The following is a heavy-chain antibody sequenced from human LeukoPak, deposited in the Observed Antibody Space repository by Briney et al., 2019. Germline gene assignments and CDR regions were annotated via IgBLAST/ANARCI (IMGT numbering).Heavy chain of an antibody. D-gene: IGHD3-16*01. V-gene: IGHV4-59*01. J-gene: IGHJ1*01. Sequence: PSETLSLTCTVSGASISSYCWSWIRQPPGKGLEWIGYISSSGSTNYSPSLKSRVTISADSSKNQFSLKLSSVTAADTAVYYCTRGVASDALWFFRHWGQGTLVTVSS. CDR3: TRGVASDALWFFRH. CDR2: ISSSGST. CDR1: GASISSYC.